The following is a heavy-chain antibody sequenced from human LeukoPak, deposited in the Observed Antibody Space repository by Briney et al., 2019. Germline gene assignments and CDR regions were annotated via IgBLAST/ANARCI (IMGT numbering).Heavy chain of an antibody. Sequence: PSETLSLTCTVSGGSISSSSYYWGWIRQPPGKGLEWIGSIYYSGSIYYNPSLKSRVTMSVDTSKNQFSLKLSSVTAVDTAVYYCARGAGGSRYGGSYSIAFDIWGQGTMVTVSS. D-gene: IGHD1-26*01. J-gene: IGHJ3*02. V-gene: IGHV4-39*07. CDR3: ARGAGGSRYGGSYSIAFDI. CDR2: IYYSGSI. CDR1: GGSISSSSYY.